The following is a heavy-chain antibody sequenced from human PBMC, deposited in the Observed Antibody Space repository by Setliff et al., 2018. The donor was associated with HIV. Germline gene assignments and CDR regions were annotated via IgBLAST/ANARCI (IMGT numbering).Heavy chain of an antibody. CDR1: EYTFTDYF. CDR3: ARPRVFDSFDV. J-gene: IGHJ3*01. Sequence: ASVKVSCKASEYTFTDYFMHWVRQAPGQGLEWIGRISPNNGAAEYAPKFQGRVIMTLDTSISTAYLEIPRLTSDDAAVYYCARPRVFDSFDVWGQGTMVTVSS. V-gene: IGHV1-2*06. CDR2: ISPNNGAA.